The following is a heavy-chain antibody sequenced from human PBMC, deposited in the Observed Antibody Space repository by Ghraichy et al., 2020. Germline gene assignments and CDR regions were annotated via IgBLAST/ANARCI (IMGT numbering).Heavy chain of an antibody. D-gene: IGHD3-22*01. CDR1: GGSFSGYY. CDR3: ARRGYYDSSGYPIDY. V-gene: IGHV4-34*01. CDR2: INHSGST. Sequence: SETLSLTCAVYGGSFSGYYWSWIRQPPGKGLEWIGEINHSGSTNYNPSLKSRVTISVDTSKNQFSLKLSSVTAADTAVYYCARRGYYDSSGYPIDYWGQGTLVTVSS. J-gene: IGHJ4*02.